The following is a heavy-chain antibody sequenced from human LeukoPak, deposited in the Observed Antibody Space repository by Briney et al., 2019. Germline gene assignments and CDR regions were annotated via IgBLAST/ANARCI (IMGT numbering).Heavy chain of an antibody. Sequence: GGYLRLSCAASGFTFDDYGVSWVRQAPGKGLEWVSGMNWNGGSTGYADSVKGRFTISRDNAKNSLYLQMSSLRAEDTALYYCARDRGTYDFWSGYPFYYYYYYMDVWGKGTTVTVSS. CDR3: ARDRGTYDFWSGYPFYYYYYYMDV. CDR1: GFTFDDYG. D-gene: IGHD3-3*01. V-gene: IGHV3-20*04. J-gene: IGHJ6*03. CDR2: MNWNGGST.